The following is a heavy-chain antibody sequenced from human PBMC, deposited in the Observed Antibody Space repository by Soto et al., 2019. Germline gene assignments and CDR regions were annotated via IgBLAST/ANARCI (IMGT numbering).Heavy chain of an antibody. CDR2: IIPIPGMA. V-gene: IGHV1-69*02. D-gene: IGHD3-3*01. Sequence: QVQLVQSGAEVKKPGSSVKVSCKASGGTFSSYIINWVRQAPGQGLEWMGRIIPIPGMANYAQKFQGRVTITADKSTSTANMELSSLRSEDTAVYYCASWSGYYISYDVFDIWGQGTRVTVSS. CDR1: GGTFSSYI. CDR3: ASWSGYYISYDVFDI. J-gene: IGHJ3*02.